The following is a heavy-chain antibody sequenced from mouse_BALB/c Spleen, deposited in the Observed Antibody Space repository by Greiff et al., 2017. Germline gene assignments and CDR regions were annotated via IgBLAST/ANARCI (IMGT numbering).Heavy chain of an antibody. CDR3: ARWGGYDLLYAMDY. Sequence: QVQLKQPGAELVKPGASVKLSCKASGYTFTSYWMHWVKQRPGQGLEWIGEINPSNGRTNYNEKFKSKATLTVDKSSSTAYMQLSSLTSEDSAVYYCARWGGYDLLYAMDYWGQGTSVTVSS. CDR1: GYTFTSYW. J-gene: IGHJ4*01. CDR2: INPSNGRT. D-gene: IGHD2-2*01. V-gene: IGHV1S81*02.